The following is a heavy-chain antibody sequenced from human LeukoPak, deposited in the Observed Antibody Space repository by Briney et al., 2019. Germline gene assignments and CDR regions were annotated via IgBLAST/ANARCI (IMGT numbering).Heavy chain of an antibody. V-gene: IGHV1-2*06. CDR1: GYTFTVYY. CDR2: INPNSGGT. D-gene: IGHD1-26*01. J-gene: IGHJ5*02. CDR3: AREVGSIPNLKS. Sequence: ASVKVSCKASGYTFTVYYMHWVRQAPGQGLEWMGRINPNSGGTNYAQKFQGRVTMTRDTSISTAYMDLSRLTSDDTAVYYCAREVGSIPNLKSWGQGTLVTVSS.